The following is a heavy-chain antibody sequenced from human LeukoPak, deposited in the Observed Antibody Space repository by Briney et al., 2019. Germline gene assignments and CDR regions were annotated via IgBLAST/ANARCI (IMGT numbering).Heavy chain of an antibody. J-gene: IGHJ4*02. CDR1: GFTFTSYA. V-gene: IGHV3-15*01. CDR2: ITSKTDGETA. D-gene: IGHD3-10*01. CDR3: TLYDSGKIDY. Sequence: GGSLRLSCGASGFTFTSYAMSWVRQAPRKGVEWVVRITSKTDGETALYAAPVKGRLTISRDDSQNTLYLQMNSLKIEDTAVYYCTLYDSGKIDYWGQGALVTVSS.